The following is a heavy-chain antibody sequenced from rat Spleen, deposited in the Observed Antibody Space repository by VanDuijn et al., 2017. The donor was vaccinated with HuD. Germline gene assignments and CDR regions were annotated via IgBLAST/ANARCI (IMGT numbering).Heavy chain of an antibody. J-gene: IGHJ1*01. CDR2: ISYDGIST. D-gene: IGHD2-2*01. CDR1: GFTFSAYY. V-gene: IGHV5-7*01. CDR3: ARAGYLRDWYFDF. Sequence: EVQLVESGGGLVQPGRSLKLSCAASGFTFSAYYMAWVRQAPTKGLEWVATISYDGISTYYRDSVRGRFTISSDNAKTTLYLQMDSLRSEDTATYYCARAGYLRDWYFDFWGPGTMVTVSS.